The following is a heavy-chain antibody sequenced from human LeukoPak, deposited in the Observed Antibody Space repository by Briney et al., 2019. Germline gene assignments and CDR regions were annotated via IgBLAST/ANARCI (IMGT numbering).Heavy chain of an antibody. V-gene: IGHV3-30*12. D-gene: IGHD6-13*01. CDR1: GFTFRSYG. CDR2: ISYDGSNK. J-gene: IGHJ4*02. Sequence: PGGSLRLSCAASGFTFRSYGIHWVRQAPGKGLEWVAVISYDGSNKYYADSVKGRFTISRDNSKNTLYLQMNSLRAEDTAVYYCAIQGKQQLVDYWGQGTLVTVSS. CDR3: AIQGKQQLVDY.